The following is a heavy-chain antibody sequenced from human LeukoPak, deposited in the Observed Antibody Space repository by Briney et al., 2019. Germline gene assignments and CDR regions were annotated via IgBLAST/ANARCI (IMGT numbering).Heavy chain of an antibody. V-gene: IGHV3-7*01. Sequence: GGSLRLSCAASGFTFSSYWMSWVRQAPGKGLEWVANIKQDGSEKYYVDSVKGRFTISRDNAKNSLYLQMNSLRAEDTAVYYCARDLPYYDSSGSNFDYWGQGTLVTVSS. CDR1: GFTFSSYW. J-gene: IGHJ4*02. CDR3: ARDLPYYDSSGSNFDY. CDR2: IKQDGSEK. D-gene: IGHD3-22*01.